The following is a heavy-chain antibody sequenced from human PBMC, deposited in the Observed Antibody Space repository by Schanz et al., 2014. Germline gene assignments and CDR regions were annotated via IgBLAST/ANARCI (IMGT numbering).Heavy chain of an antibody. V-gene: IGHV3-48*01. J-gene: IGHJ5*02. CDR3: VRDILHRVYDSGSP. Sequence: EVELVESGGGLVQPGGSLRLSCAASGFTFGDYAMTWVRQAPGKGLEWVSYVSRSTPDIYYADSVKGRFTMSRDNAKNSLYLQMNSLRAEDTAVYYCVRDILHRVYDSGSPWGQGTLVTVSS. CDR2: VSRSTPDI. D-gene: IGHD3-10*01. CDR1: GFTFGDYA.